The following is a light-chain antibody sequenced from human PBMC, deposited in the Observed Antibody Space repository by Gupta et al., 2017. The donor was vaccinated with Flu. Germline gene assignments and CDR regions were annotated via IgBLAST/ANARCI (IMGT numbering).Light chain of an antibody. J-gene: IGLJ3*02. CDR2: ENN. CDR1: SSNIASND. Sequence: SVLTQPPSFSAAPGQTVTISCSGSSSNIASNDVSWYQHLPGTAPKLLIYENNQRPSGIPDRFTGSKSGTSATLAIAGLQTGDEADYYCETWDNTLSAGVFGGGTKLTVL. CDR3: ETWDNTLSAGV. V-gene: IGLV1-51*01.